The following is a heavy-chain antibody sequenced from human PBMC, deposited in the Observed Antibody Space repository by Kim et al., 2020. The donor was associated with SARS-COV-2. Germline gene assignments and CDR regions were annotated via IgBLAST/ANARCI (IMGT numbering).Heavy chain of an antibody. Sequence: ASVKVSCKASGYTFTSTAMNWVRQAPGQGLEWMGWINTNTGNPTYAQGFPGRFVFSLDTSFSTAYLQVSSLKAEDTAVYYCARDSTGYFDSWGQGTLVTVSA. CDR2: INTNTGNP. D-gene: IGHD2-8*02. J-gene: IGHJ4*02. CDR1: GYTFTSTA. CDR3: ARDSTGYFDS. V-gene: IGHV7-4-1*02.